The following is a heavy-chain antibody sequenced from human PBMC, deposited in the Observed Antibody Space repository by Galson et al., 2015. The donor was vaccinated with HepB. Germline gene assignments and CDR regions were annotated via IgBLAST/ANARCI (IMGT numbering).Heavy chain of an antibody. D-gene: IGHD3-22*01. CDR2: IIPIFGTA. CDR3: ARVSRPYYDSSGYTD. V-gene: IGHV1-69*06. J-gene: IGHJ4*02. CDR1: GGTFSSYA. Sequence: SVKVSCKASGGTFSSYAISWVRQAPGQGLEWMGGIIPIFGTANYAQKFQGRVTITADKSTSTAYMELSSLRSEDTAVYYCARVSRPYYDSSGYTDWGQGTLVTVSS.